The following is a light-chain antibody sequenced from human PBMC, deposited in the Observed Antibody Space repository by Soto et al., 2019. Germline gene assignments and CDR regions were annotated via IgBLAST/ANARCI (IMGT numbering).Light chain of an antibody. J-gene: IGKJ4*01. Sequence: EIVLTQSPGTLSLSPGERATLSCRASQSVSSSYLAWYQQKPGQAPRLLIYGASSRATDSLDRFSGSVSGTDFTLTNSRRGPEDFAGYDCQQYGSSTLTFGGGTKVEIK. CDR3: QQYGSSTLT. CDR1: QSVSSSY. CDR2: GAS. V-gene: IGKV3-20*01.